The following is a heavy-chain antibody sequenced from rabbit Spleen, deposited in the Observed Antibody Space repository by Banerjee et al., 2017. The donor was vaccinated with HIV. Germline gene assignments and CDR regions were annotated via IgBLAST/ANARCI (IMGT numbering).Heavy chain of an antibody. J-gene: IGHJ6*01. V-gene: IGHV1S40*01. CDR2: IAGSSSGFT. CDR1: GFSFSSSDY. D-gene: IGHD8-1*01. Sequence: QSLEESGGGLVQPEGSLTLTCKASGFSFSSSDYICWVRQAPGKGLEWISCIAGSSSGFTYSATWATGRFTISKTSSTTVTLQMTSLTVADTATYFCARDTGSSFSSYGMDLWAQGPSSPS. CDR3: ARDTGSSFSSYGMDL.